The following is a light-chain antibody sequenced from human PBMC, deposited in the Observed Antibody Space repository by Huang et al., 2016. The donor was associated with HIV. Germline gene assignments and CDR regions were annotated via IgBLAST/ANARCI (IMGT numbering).Light chain of an antibody. CDR3: QQYYTYPYT. Sequence: DIQMTQSQSSLSASVGDRVTITCRANQGIKNYVSWFQQKHGKAPQSLIHRVSDLHSGVPSRFSGSGSGIHCTLTINSLQPEDFAFYYCQQYYTYPYTFGQATKLEIK. CDR1: QGIKNY. CDR2: RVS. V-gene: IGKV1-16*01. J-gene: IGKJ2*01.